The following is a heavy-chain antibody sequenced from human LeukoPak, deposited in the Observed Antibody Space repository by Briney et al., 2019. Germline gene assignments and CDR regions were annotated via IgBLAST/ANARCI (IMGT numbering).Heavy chain of an antibody. CDR1: GYTFTGYY. CDR2: INPNSGGT. CDR3: ARSSSSSEVMEA. V-gene: IGHV1-2*04. D-gene: IGHD6-6*01. Sequence: ASVKVSCKASGYTFTGYYMHWVRQAPGQGLEWMGWINPNSGGTNYAQKFQGWVTMTRDTSISTAYMELSRLRSDDTAVYHCARSSSSSEVMEAWGKGTTVPVSS. J-gene: IGHJ6*04.